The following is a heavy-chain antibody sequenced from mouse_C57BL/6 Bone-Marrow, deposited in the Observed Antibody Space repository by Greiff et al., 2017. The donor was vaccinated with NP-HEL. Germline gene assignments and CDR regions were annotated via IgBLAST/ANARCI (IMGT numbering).Heavy chain of an antibody. D-gene: IGHD1-1*01. CDR1: GYTFTSYG. Sequence: VQLQQSGAELARPGASVKLSCKASGYTFTSYGISWVKQRTGQGLEWIGEIYPRSGNTYYNEKFKGKATLTADKSSSTAYMALRSLTSEDSAVYFCADYYGSSRHWYFDVWGTGTTVTVSS. J-gene: IGHJ1*03. CDR2: IYPRSGNT. V-gene: IGHV1-81*01. CDR3: ADYYGSSRHWYFDV.